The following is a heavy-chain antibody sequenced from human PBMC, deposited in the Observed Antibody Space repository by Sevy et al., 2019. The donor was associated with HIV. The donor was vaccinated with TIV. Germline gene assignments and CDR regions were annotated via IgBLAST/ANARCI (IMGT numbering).Heavy chain of an antibody. J-gene: IGHJ2*01. V-gene: IGHV1-24*01. CDR2: FDPEDGET. CDR3: ATAEYSSSFLYFDL. CDR1: GYTLTELS. D-gene: IGHD6-6*01. Sequence: ASVKVSCKVSGYTLTELSMHWVRQAPGKGLEWMGGFDPEDGETIYAQKFQGRVTMTEDTSTDTAYMELSSLRSEDTAVYYCATAEYSSSFLYFDLWGRGTLVTVSS.